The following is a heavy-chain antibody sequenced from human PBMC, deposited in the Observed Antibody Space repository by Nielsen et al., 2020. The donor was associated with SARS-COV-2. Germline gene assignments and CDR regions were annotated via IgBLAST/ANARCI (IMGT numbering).Heavy chain of an antibody. CDR2: ISGSGRDT. CDR3: ARGGGTIINY. J-gene: IGHJ4*02. D-gene: IGHD5-24*01. CDR1: GFTFDFYA. Sequence: GESLKISCAASGFTFDFYAMSWVRQAPGKGLEWVSGISGSGRDTYYADSVKGRFTISRDNSKNTLYLQTNSLRAEDTAVYYCARGGGTIINYWGQGTLVTVSS. V-gene: IGHV3-23*01.